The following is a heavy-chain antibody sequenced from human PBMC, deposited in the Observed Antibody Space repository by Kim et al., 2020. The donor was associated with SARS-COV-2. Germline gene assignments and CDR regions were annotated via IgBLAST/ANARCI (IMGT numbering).Heavy chain of an antibody. CDR1: GFTFSRHW. CDR3: AREDYYGLGV. J-gene: IGHJ6*02. CDR2: MNSDGSNI. Sequence: GGSLRLSCEASGFTFSRHWMHWVRQVSGRGPVWVSRMNSDGSNIEYADSVKGRFTISRDNAKNTLYLQMNSLRAEDTALYYCAREDYYGLGVWGDGTTVT. V-gene: IGHV3-74*01.